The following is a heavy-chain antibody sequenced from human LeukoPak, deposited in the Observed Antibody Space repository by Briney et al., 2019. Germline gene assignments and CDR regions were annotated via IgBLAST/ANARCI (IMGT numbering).Heavy chain of an antibody. CDR3: SRRAVVMTEVNSDF. V-gene: IGHV3-73*01. CDR1: GFTFSGSA. CDR2: IRTKTKRYAA. D-gene: IGHD2-21*01. Sequence: GGSLRLSCAASGFTFSGSAIPWVRQASGKGLEWVGRIRTKTKRYAASYGASVKGRCTISRDDSKNTAYLQMNTLKTEDTAVYYCSRRAVVMTEVNSDFWGQGTLVTVSS. J-gene: IGHJ4*02.